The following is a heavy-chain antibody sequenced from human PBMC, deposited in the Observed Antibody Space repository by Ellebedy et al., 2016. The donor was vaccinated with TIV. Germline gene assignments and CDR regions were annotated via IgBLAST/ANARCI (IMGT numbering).Heavy chain of an antibody. V-gene: IGHV3-30-3*01. Sequence: GESLKISXAASGFTFSSYAMHWVRQAPGKGLEWVAVISYDGSNKFYADSVKGRFTISRDNSKNTLFLQMNSLRADDTAVYYCAILQGGATMQYFFDYWGQGTLATVSS. CDR3: AILQGGATMQYFFDY. CDR1: GFTFSSYA. J-gene: IGHJ4*02. CDR2: ISYDGSNK. D-gene: IGHD1-26*01.